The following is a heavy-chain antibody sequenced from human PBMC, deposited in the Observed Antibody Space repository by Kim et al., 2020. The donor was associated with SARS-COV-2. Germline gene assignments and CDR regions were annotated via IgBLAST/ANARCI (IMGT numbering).Heavy chain of an antibody. Sequence: GGSLRLSCAASGFTFSSYSMNWVRQAPGKGLEWVSSISSSSSYIYYADSVKGRFTISRDNAKNSLYLQMNSLRAEDTAVYYCARGGDSWALDAFDIWGQGTMVTVSS. CDR1: GFTFSSYS. CDR3: ARGGDSWALDAFDI. J-gene: IGHJ3*02. CDR2: ISSSSSYI. D-gene: IGHD6-13*01. V-gene: IGHV3-21*01.